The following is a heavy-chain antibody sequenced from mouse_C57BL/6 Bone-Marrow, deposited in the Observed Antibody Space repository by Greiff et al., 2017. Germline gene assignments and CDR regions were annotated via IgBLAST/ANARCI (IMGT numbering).Heavy chain of an antibody. D-gene: IGHD1-1*01. V-gene: IGHV1-54*01. CDR2: INPGSGGT. CDR3: ARLNYGSSYASFAY. Sequence: QVQLQQSGAELARPGTSVKVSCKVSGYAFTNDLLEWVKQRPGQGLEWIGVINPGSGGTNYNEKFKGKATLPADKSSSTAYMQLSSLTSEDSAVYFCARLNYGSSYASFAYWGQGTLVTVSA. CDR1: GYAFTNDL. J-gene: IGHJ3*01.